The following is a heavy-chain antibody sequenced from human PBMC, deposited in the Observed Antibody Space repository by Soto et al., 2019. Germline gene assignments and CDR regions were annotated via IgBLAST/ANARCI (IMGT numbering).Heavy chain of an antibody. D-gene: IGHD6-6*01. J-gene: IGHJ4*02. Sequence: PGGSLRLSCAASGFTFSSYAMSWVRQAPGKGLEWVSAISGSGGSTYYADSVKGRFTISRDNSKNTLYLQMNSLRAEDTAVYYCAKDRRYERQLGPRGLIDYWGQGTLVTVSS. V-gene: IGHV3-23*01. CDR2: ISGSGGST. CDR1: GFTFSSYA. CDR3: AKDRRYERQLGPRGLIDY.